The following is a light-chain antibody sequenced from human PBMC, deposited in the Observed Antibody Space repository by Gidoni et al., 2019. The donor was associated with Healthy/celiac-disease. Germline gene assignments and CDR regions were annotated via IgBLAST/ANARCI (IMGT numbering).Light chain of an antibody. CDR1: SGHSSYA. V-gene: IGLV4-69*01. CDR2: LNSDGSH. Sequence: QLVLPQSPSASASLGASVKLTCPLRSGHSSYAIAWHQQQPEKGPRYLMKLNSDGSHSKGDGIPDRFSGSSSGAERYLTISSRQSEDEADYYGQTWGTGIHVVFGGGTKLTVL. CDR3: QTWGTGIHVV. J-gene: IGLJ2*01.